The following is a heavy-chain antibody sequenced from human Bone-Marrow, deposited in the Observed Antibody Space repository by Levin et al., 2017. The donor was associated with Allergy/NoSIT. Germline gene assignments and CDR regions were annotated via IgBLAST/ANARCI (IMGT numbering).Heavy chain of an antibody. CDR1: GGTFSSYT. D-gene: IGHD2/OR15-2a*01. CDR2: IIPILGIA. Sequence: SVKVSCKASGGTFSSYTISWVRQAPGQGLEWMGRIIPILGIANYAQKFQGRVTITADKSTSTAYMELSSLRSEDTAVYYCARDVSGVRGGDFDYWGQGTLVTVSS. CDR3: ARDVSGVRGGDFDY. J-gene: IGHJ4*02. V-gene: IGHV1-69*04.